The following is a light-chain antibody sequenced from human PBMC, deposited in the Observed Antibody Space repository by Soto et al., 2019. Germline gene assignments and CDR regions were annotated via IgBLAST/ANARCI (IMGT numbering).Light chain of an antibody. J-gene: IGKJ1*01. CDR3: QQYGSSQGWT. CDR2: DAS. CDR1: QSISRY. V-gene: IGKV3-20*01. Sequence: ILFTQSPGTLSLSPGERTTLSCRASQSISRYLAWYQQKPGQAPRLLIYDASNRATGIPARFSGSGSGTDFTLTISRLEPEDFAVYYCQQYGSSQGWTFGQGTKVDIK.